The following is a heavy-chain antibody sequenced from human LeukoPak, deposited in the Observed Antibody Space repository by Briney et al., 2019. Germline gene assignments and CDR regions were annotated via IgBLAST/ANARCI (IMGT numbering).Heavy chain of an antibody. CDR1: GGSISSGGYY. D-gene: IGHD2-21*02. CDR2: IYYSGST. Sequence: SETLSLTCTLSGGSISSGGYYWSWIRQHPGKGLEWIGYIYYSGSTYYNPSLKSRVTISVDTSKNQFSLKLSSVTAADTAVYYCAREKDIVVVTGYFDLWGRGTLVTVSS. V-gene: IGHV4-31*03. J-gene: IGHJ2*01. CDR3: AREKDIVVVTGYFDL.